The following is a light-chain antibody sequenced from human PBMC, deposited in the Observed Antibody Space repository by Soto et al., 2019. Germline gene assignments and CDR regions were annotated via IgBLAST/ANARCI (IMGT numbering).Light chain of an antibody. Sequence: QSVLTQPPSVSGAPGQRVTISCTGSSSNIGAGYDVHWYQQLPGTAPKLLIYGNSNRPSGVPDRFSGSKSGTSASLAITGLKDEDEADYYCQSYDSSLSGVVFGGGTTLTVL. CDR2: GNS. CDR3: QSYDSSLSGVV. CDR1: SSNIGAGYD. J-gene: IGLJ2*01. V-gene: IGLV1-40*01.